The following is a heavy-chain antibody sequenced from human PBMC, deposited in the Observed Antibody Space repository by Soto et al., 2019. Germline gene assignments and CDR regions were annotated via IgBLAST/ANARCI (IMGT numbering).Heavy chain of an antibody. CDR1: GYTCTVYY. Sequence: SVKVSCKASGYTCTVYYMHCVVRSPLQGLEWMGWINPKSGGTMYPQKFQGRVTMTWDTSISTAYMALTRLRSDDTAVYYCARDLAKGGGSAGFDYWGQGTLVTVSS. CDR3: ARDLAKGGGSAGFDY. J-gene: IGHJ4*02. D-gene: IGHD1-26*01. V-gene: IGHV1-2*02. CDR2: INPKSGGT.